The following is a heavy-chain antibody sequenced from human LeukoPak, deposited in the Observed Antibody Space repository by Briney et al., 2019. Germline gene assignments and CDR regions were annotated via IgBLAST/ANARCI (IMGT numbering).Heavy chain of an antibody. D-gene: IGHD4-17*01. CDR2: TSGSGGST. CDR1: GFTVSSNY. V-gene: IGHV3-23*01. CDR3: AKGTTVTTPRAFDI. Sequence: GGSLRLSCAASGFTVSSNYMSWVRQAPGKGLEWVSATSGSGGSTFYADSVKGRFTISRDNLKNTLYLQMNSLRAEDTAVYYCAKGTTVTTPRAFDIWGQGTMVTVSS. J-gene: IGHJ3*02.